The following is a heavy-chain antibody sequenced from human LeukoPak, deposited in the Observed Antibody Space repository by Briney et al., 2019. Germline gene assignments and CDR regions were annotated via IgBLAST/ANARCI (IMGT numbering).Heavy chain of an antibody. CDR2: ISYDGSNK. J-gene: IGHJ4*02. D-gene: IGHD3-22*01. V-gene: IGHV3-30-3*01. CDR3: ARGGFFDYDSSGYYY. CDR1: GFTFSSYA. Sequence: ERSLRLSCAASGFTFSSYAMHWVRQAPGKGLEWVAVISYDGSNKYYADSVKGRFTISRGNSKNTLYLQMNSLRAEDTAVYYCARGGFFDYDSSGYYYWGQGTLVTVSS.